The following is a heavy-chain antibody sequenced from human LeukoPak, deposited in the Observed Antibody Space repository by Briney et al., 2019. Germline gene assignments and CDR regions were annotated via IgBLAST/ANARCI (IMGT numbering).Heavy chain of an antibody. J-gene: IGHJ3*02. CDR3: ARERNPKYYYDSSGYYRDALDI. V-gene: IGHV3-21*01. Sequence: GGSLRLSCAASGFTFSSYSMNWVRQAPGEGMEWVSSISSSSSYIYYADSVKGRFTISRDNAKNSLYLQMNSLRAEDTAVYYCARERNPKYYYDSSGYYRDALDIWGQGTMVTVSS. CDR2: ISSSSSYI. D-gene: IGHD3-22*01. CDR1: GFTFSSYS.